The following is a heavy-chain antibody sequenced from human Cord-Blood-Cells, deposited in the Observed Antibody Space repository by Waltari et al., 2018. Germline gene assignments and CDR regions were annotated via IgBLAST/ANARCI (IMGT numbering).Heavy chain of an antibody. J-gene: IGHJ4*02. CDR2: IKQDGSEK. CDR3: AREVYGSSFYDY. V-gene: IGHV3-7*01. CDR1: GFTFSSDW. Sequence: EVQLVESGGGLVQPGGSLRLSCAASGFTFSSDWMSWVRQAPGKGLEWVANIKQDGSEKYYGDSVKGRVTISRDNAKNSLYLQMNSLRAEDTAVYYCAREVYGSSFYDYWCQGTLVTVSS. D-gene: IGHD6-13*01.